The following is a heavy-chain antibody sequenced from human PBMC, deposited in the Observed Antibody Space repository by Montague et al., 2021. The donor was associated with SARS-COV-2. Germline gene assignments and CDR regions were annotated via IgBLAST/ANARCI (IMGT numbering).Heavy chain of an antibody. CDR1: RGSFSGYY. CDR3: ARGYCSSTTCYRSLHY. Sequence: SETLSLTCTVHRGSFSGYYWTWIRQPPGQGLEWIGEINHSGSVNYNPSLNSRVTISVATSKNHFSLKLRSVTAADTAIYYCARGYCSSTTCYRSLHYWGQGTLVAVSS. J-gene: IGHJ4*02. D-gene: IGHD2-2*01. CDR2: INHSGSV. V-gene: IGHV4-34*01.